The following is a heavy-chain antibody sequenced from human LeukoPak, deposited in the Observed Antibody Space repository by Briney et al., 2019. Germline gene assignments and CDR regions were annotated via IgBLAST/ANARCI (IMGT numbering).Heavy chain of an antibody. D-gene: IGHD6-6*01. Sequence: SETLSLTCAVYGGSFSGYYWSWIRQPPGKGLEWIGEINHSGSTNYNPSLKSRVTISVDTSKNQFSLKLSSVTAADTAVYYCARGLVRAARGRWFDPWGQGTLVPVSS. CDR2: INHSGST. CDR1: GGSFSGYY. J-gene: IGHJ5*02. CDR3: ARGLVRAARGRWFDP. V-gene: IGHV4-34*01.